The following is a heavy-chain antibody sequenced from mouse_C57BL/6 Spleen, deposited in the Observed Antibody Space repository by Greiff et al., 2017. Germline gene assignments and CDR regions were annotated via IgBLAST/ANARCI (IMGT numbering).Heavy chain of an antibody. J-gene: IGHJ2*01. Sequence: EVKLVESGGGLVQPKGSLKLSCAASGFSFNTYAMNWVRQAPGKGLEWVARIRSKSNNYATYYADSVKDRFTISRDDSESMLYLQMNNLKTEDTAMYDCVRQGSSYYFDDWGQGTTHTVSS. CDR2: IRSKSNNYAT. CDR1: GFSFNTYA. V-gene: IGHV10-1*01. CDR3: VRQGSSYYFDD. D-gene: IGHD1-3*01.